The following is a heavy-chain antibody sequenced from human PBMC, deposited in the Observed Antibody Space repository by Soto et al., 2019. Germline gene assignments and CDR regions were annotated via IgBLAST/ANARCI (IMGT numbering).Heavy chain of an antibody. CDR3: AKRGGYCSSTSCYVPDV. V-gene: IGHV3-23*01. Sequence: EVQLLESGGDLVQPGGSLRLSCAASGFTFSSYAMSWVRQAPGKGLEWVSGINNSGGSTYYADSVKGRFTISRDNSKNALYLQMNSRRVEDTAVYYCAKRGGYCSSTSCYVPDVWGQGTTVTVSS. CDR1: GFTFSSYA. D-gene: IGHD2-2*01. J-gene: IGHJ6*02. CDR2: INNSGGST.